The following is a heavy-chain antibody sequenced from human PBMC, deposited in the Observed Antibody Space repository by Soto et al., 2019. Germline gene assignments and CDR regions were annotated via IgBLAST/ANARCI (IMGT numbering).Heavy chain of an antibody. CDR2: ISWDGGST. D-gene: IGHD5-18*01. V-gene: IGHV3-43*01. J-gene: IGHJ6*02. Sequence: GGSLRLSCAASGFIFNDYTMYWVRQAPGKGLEWVSLISWDGGSTYYADPVKGRFTISRDNSKNSLYLQMNSLRIEDTALYYCAKAHIVDTAMVGCENHYYYGMDGWGQGTTVTVSS. CDR1: GFIFNDYT. CDR3: AKAHIVDTAMVGCENHYYYGMDG.